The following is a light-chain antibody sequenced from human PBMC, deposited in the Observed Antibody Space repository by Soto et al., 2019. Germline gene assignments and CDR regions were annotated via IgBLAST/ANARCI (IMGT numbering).Light chain of an antibody. CDR3: QQRSNWPPSIT. J-gene: IGKJ5*01. Sequence: EIVLTESPATLSLSLGERATLSCRASQSVSSYLAWYQQKPGQAPRLLIYDASNRATGIPARFSGSGSGTDFTLTNSSLEPEDFAVYYCQQRSNWPPSITFGQGTRLEIK. V-gene: IGKV3-11*01. CDR1: QSVSSY. CDR2: DAS.